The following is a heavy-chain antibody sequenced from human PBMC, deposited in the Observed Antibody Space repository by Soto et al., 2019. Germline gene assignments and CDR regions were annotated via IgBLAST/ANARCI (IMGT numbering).Heavy chain of an antibody. V-gene: IGHV2-5*02. CDR1: GFSLSTGGLG. CDR2: IYCDDDK. J-gene: IGHJ6*02. CDR3: AHSRSAGDCLQSYSSHYYYGMDV. Sequence: QITLKESGPTLVKPTQTLTLACTFSGFSLSTGGLGVVWIRQPPGKALEWLALIYCDDDKRYSPSLKSRLTLTKDSSKNQVVLTMTYMDPVDTATYYCAHSRSAGDCLQSYSSHYYYGMDVWGQGTTVTVSS. D-gene: IGHD2-21*02.